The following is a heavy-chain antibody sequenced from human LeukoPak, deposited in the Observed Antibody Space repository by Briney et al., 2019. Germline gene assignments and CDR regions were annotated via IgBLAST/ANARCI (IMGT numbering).Heavy chain of an antibody. CDR2: MNPNSGNT. J-gene: IGHJ6*03. Sequence: ASVKVSCKASGYTFASYDINWVRQATGQGLEWMGWMNPNSGNTGYAQKFQGRVTMTRNTSISTAYMELSSLRSEDTAVYYCARDNGGTAMAYYYYYYMDVWGKGTTVTISS. CDR3: ARDNGGTAMAYYYYYYMDV. D-gene: IGHD5-18*01. V-gene: IGHV1-8*01. CDR1: GYTFASYD.